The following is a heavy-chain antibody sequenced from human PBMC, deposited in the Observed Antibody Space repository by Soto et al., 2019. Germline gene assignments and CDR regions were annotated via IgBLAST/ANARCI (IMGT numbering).Heavy chain of an antibody. Sequence: PSETLSLTCTVSGGSISSSSYYWGWIRQPPGKGLEWIGSIYYSGSTYYNPSLKSRVTISVDTSKNQFSLKLSSVTAADTAVYYCARSVYYYYYYMDVWGKGTTVTVSS. CDR3: ARSVYYYYYYMDV. CDR1: GGSISSSSYY. V-gene: IGHV4-39*01. J-gene: IGHJ6*03. CDR2: IYYSGST.